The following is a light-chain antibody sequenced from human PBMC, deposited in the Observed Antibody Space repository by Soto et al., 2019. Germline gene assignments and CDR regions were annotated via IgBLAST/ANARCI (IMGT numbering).Light chain of an antibody. J-gene: IGKJ4*01. CDR3: QQYGSSPT. CDR2: GAS. V-gene: IGKV3-20*01. CDR1: QSVSSSY. Sequence: EIVLTQSPGTLSLSPGERATLSCRASQSVSSSYLAWYQQKPGQAPRLLIYGASSRATGIPDMFSGSGSGTDFTLTISRLEPEDFEVYYCQQYGSSPTFGGGTKVEIK.